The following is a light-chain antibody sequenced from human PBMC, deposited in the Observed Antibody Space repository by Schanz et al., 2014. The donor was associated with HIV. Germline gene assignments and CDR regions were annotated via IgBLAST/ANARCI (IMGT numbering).Light chain of an antibody. CDR1: ALNLGHNF. CDR3: GTWDSSLSAVV. CDR2: ADY. V-gene: IGLV1-51*01. Sequence: QSLLTQPPSVSAAPGQRVTISCSGGALNLGHNFVSWYQQFPGTAPKLLIFADYQRPSEIPDRISGSKTGTSATLGITGLQTGDEADYYCGTWDSSLSAVVFGGGTKLTVL. J-gene: IGLJ2*01.